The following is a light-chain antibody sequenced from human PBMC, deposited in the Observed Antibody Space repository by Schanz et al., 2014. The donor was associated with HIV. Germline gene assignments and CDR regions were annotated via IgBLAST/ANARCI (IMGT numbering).Light chain of an antibody. CDR2: AVT. CDR1: NYDIGGHDF. Sequence: QSALTQPASVSGSPGQSITISCTGTNYDIGGHDFVSWYQQHPGEAPKLLIYAVTDRPSGISNRFSGSKSDNTASLTISGLQAEDEADYYCSSYTTSSALILGGGTKVTVL. V-gene: IGLV2-14*03. CDR3: SSYTTSSALI. J-gene: IGLJ2*01.